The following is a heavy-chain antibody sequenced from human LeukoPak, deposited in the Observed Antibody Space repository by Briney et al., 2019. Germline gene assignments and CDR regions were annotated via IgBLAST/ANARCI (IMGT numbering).Heavy chain of an antibody. CDR3: ARDSVAYSSSFDY. CDR1: GFTFSSYW. CDR2: IKQDESEK. J-gene: IGHJ4*02. Sequence: GGSLRLSCAASGFTFSSYWMSWVRQAPGKGLEWVANIKQDESEKYYVDSVKGRFTISRDNAKNSLYLQMNSLRAEDTAVYYCARDSVAYSSSFDYWGQGTLVTVSS. D-gene: IGHD6-6*01. V-gene: IGHV3-7*01.